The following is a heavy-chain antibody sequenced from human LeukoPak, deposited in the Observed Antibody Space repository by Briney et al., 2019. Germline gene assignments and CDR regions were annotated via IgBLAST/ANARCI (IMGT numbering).Heavy chain of an antibody. D-gene: IGHD2-8*01. J-gene: IGHJ4*02. CDR3: AREAGVYVMFY. CDR1: GFTFSSYS. CDR2: ISNSSSTI. Sequence: GGSLRLSCAASGFTFSSYSMNWVRQAPAEGLEWVSYISNSSSTIYYAHSVKGRFTISRDNAKNSLYLQLSSLRAADTAVYYCAREAGVYVMFYWGEETLVTV. V-gene: IGHV3-48*01.